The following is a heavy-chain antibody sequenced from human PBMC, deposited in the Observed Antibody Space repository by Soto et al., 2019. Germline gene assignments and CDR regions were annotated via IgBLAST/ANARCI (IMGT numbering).Heavy chain of an antibody. J-gene: IGHJ4*02. CDR3: ARDPVGGHFDY. CDR1: GYPFSSYD. V-gene: IGHV1-18*04. D-gene: IGHD2-15*01. CDR2: INPHNGDT. Sequence: QVHLVQSGGEVRKPGASVRVSCKTSGYPFSSYDISWVRQAPGQGLEWMGWINPHNGDTNYTQTFRDRVTMTKDTSTTTVYMELMSLKSDDTAVYFCARDPVGGHFDYWGQGTLVTVSS.